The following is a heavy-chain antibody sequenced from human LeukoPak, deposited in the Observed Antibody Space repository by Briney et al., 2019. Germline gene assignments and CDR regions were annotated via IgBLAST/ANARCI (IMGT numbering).Heavy chain of an antibody. CDR1: GGSISSGGYS. D-gene: IGHD3-16*01. CDR2: IYYSGST. V-gene: IGHV4-61*08. Sequence: PSQTLSLTCTVSGGSISSGGYSWSWIRQPPGKGLEWIGYIYYSGSTNYNPSLKSRVALSVDTSKNQFSLNLTSVTAADTAVYYCARGEYYYYGMDVWGQGTTVTVS. CDR3: ARGEYYYYGMDV. J-gene: IGHJ6*02.